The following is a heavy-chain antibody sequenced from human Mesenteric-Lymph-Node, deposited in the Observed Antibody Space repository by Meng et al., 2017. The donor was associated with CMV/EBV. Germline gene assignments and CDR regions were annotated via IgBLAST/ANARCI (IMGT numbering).Heavy chain of an antibody. V-gene: IGHV1-18*01. CDR3: AKDRGVDYYYGMDV. D-gene: IGHD3-16*01. CDR1: GYTFTSYG. CDR2: ISAYNGNT. Sequence: ASVKVSCKASGYTFTSYGISWVRQAPGQGLEWMGWISAYNGNTNYAQKLQGRVTMTTDTSTSTAYMELRSLRAEDTALYYCAKDRGVDYYYGMDVWGQGTTVTVSS. J-gene: IGHJ6*02.